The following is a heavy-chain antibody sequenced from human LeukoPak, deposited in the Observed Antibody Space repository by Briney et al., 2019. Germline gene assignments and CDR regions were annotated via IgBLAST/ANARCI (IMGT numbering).Heavy chain of an antibody. J-gene: IGHJ3*02. D-gene: IGHD3-22*01. CDR1: GFTFSSYA. V-gene: IGHV3-30*04. CDR2: ISYDESYQ. Sequence: GGSLRLSCEGSGFTFSSYAMHWVRQAPGKGLEWVSVISYDESYQYYADSVKGRFTISRDNYKNTLYPQMNNMRPEDTAVFFCARGGYYDSSSYPYFWKTNTDAFDIWGRGTMVTVSA. CDR3: ARGGYYDSSSYPYFWKTNTDAFDI.